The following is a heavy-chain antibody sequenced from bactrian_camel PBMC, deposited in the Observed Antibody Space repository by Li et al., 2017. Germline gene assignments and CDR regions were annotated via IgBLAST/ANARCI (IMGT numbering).Heavy chain of an antibody. CDR1: GFTFSSVY. CDR3: AARAYCPDTATMTRPVLYEY. CDR2: IYFGAGTT. J-gene: IGHJ4*01. Sequence: VQLVESGGGLVQPGGSLRLSCAASGFTFSSVYMSWVRQAPGKGLEWVAAIYFGAGTTYYSDSVKGRFTISQDKAKNTVYLQMNSLKPEDTAMNYCAARAYCPDTATMTRPVLYEYWGQGTQVTVS. V-gene: IGHV3S40*01. D-gene: IGHD4*01.